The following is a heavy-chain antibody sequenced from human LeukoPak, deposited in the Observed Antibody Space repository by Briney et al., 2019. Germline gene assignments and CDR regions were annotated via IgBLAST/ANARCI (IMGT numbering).Heavy chain of an antibody. J-gene: IGHJ3*02. D-gene: IGHD5-24*01. CDR2: IIPIFGTA. CDR3: ARALVEMATICAFDI. CDR1: GGTFSSYA. V-gene: IGHV1-69*05. Sequence: GSSVKVSCKASGGTFSSYAISWVRQAPGQGLEWMGRIIPIFGTANYAQKFQGRVTITTDESTSTAYMELSSLRSEDTAVYYCARALVEMATICAFDIWGQGTKVTVSS.